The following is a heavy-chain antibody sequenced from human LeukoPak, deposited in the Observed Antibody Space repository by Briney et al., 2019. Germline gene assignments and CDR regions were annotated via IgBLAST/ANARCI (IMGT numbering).Heavy chain of an antibody. J-gene: IGHJ5*02. Sequence: ASVKVSCKASGYTFTSYGISWVRQAPGQGLKWMGWISAYNGNTNYAQKLQGRVTMTTDTSTSTAYMELRSLRSDDTAVYYCARDDSIVATMPQFDPWGQGTLVTVSS. CDR1: GYTFTSYG. CDR3: ARDDSIVATMPQFDP. V-gene: IGHV1-18*01. CDR2: ISAYNGNT. D-gene: IGHD5-12*01.